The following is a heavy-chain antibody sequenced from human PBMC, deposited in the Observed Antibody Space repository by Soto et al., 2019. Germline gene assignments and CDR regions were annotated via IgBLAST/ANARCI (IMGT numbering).Heavy chain of an antibody. CDR1: GGSFSGYY. CDR3: ARSYGGNSGTFDF. V-gene: IGHV4-34*01. D-gene: IGHD4-17*01. J-gene: IGHJ4*02. CDR2: INHSGRT. Sequence: QVQLQQRCAGLLKPSETLSLTCAVYGGSFSGYYWSWIRQPPGKGLECIGEINHSGRTNYTPSLKSRVTISVDTSKNQFSLKLSSVTAADTAVYYWARSYGGNSGTFDFWGQGTLGTVS.